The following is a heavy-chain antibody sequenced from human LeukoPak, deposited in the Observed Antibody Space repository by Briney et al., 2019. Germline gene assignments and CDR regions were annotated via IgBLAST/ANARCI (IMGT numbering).Heavy chain of an antibody. CDR1: GFTFSSYL. CDR2: ISGTGGSS. V-gene: IGHV3-23*01. Sequence: GGSLRLSCAASGFTFSSYLMTWVRQAPGKGLEWVSAISGTGGSSSYADSVKGRFTVSRDNSRNTLYLQMHTLRAEDTAVYYCAKTYYYESAGYPFDFWGQGTLVTVSS. D-gene: IGHD3-22*01. J-gene: IGHJ4*02. CDR3: AKTYYYESAGYPFDF.